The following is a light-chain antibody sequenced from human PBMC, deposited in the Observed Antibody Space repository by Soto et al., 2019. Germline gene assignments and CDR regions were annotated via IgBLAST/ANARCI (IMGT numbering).Light chain of an antibody. CDR2: NNN. J-gene: IGLJ1*01. Sequence: VLTQPPSASGTPGQRVTISCSGSSSNIGSNTVNWYQQLPGTAPKLLIYNNNQRPSGAPDRFSGSKSGTSASLAISGLLSEDEADYYCGAWDDSLNGYVFGTGTKVTVL. CDR1: SSNIGSNT. CDR3: GAWDDSLNGYV. V-gene: IGLV1-44*01.